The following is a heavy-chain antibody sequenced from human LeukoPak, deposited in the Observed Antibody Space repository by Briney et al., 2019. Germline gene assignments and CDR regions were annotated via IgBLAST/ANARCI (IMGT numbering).Heavy chain of an antibody. D-gene: IGHD6-25*01. Sequence: SETLSLTCAVYGGSFSDYYWSWIRQPPGKGLEWIGEINHSGSTNYNPSLKSRVTTSVDTSKNQFSLKLSSVTAADTAVYYCARDGSPKDYYYYYMDVWGKGTTVTVSS. CDR3: ARDGSPKDYYYYYMDV. CDR1: GGSFSDYY. J-gene: IGHJ6*03. CDR2: INHSGST. V-gene: IGHV4-34*01.